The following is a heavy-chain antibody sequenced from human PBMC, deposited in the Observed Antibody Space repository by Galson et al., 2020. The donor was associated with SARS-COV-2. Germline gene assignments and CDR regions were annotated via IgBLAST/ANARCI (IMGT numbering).Heavy chain of an antibody. V-gene: IGHV3-49*03. CDR3: TRGSGYYDFWSGRRRDDFDI. J-gene: IGHJ3*02. D-gene: IGHD3-3*01. Sequence: GGSLRLSCAASRFTFDIYAMSWFRQAPGKGLEWVGFIRSKVYGGTTEYAASVKGRFTISRDDSKNIAYLQMNSLKTEDTAVYFCTRGSGYYDFWSGRRRDDFDIWGQGTMVTVSS. CDR1: RFTFDIYA. CDR2: IRSKVYGGTT.